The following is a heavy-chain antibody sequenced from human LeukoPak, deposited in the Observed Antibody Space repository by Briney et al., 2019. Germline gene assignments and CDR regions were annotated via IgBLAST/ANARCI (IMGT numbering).Heavy chain of an antibody. V-gene: IGHV3-30*02. D-gene: IGHD5-24*01. CDR2: IRYDGSNK. Sequence: GGSLRLSCAASGFTFSSYGMHWVRQAPGKGLEWVAFIRYDGSNKYYADSVKGRFTISRDNSKNTLYLQMNSLRAEDTAVYYCAREEMATKKAHDYWGQGTLVTVSS. CDR1: GFTFSSYG. J-gene: IGHJ4*02. CDR3: AREEMATKKAHDY.